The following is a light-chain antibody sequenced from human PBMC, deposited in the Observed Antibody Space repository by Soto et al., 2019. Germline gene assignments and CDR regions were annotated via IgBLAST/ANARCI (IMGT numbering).Light chain of an antibody. CDR3: QQINSYLSIT. CDR1: QGISNY. CDR2: AAS. Sequence: DIQLTQSPSFLSASVGDRVTITCRASQGISNYLAWYQQKPGKAHKLLIYAASTLESGVPSRFSGSGSGTEFTLTINSLQPEDFATYYCQQINSYLSITFGQGTRLEFK. J-gene: IGKJ5*01. V-gene: IGKV1-9*01.